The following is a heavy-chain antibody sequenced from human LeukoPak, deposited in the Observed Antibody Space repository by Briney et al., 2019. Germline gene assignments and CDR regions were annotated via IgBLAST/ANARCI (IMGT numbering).Heavy chain of an antibody. V-gene: IGHV3-7*01. D-gene: IGHD3-10*01. CDR3: ARGLVRGVL. CDR1: GLTFSSYW. Sequence: PGGSLRLSCAASGLTFSSYWMSWVRQAPGKGLEWVANIKQDGSEKYYVDSVKGRFTISRDNAKSSLYLQMNSLRAEDTAVYYCARGLVRGVLWGQGTLVTVSS. J-gene: IGHJ4*02. CDR2: IKQDGSEK.